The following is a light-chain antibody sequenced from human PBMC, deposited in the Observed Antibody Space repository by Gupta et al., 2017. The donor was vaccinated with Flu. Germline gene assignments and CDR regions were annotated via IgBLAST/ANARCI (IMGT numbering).Light chain of an antibody. CDR2: AAS. CDR3: QQSYMHQALT. V-gene: IGKV1-39*01. J-gene: IGKJ1*01. Sequence: DIPMPQYPSSLSASIGDRVTINCRASQTISHYLNWYQQTPGKAPKLLIYAASSLQSGVPSRVSGSGSVTGCTLTIKRLKTEDVATYYWQQSYMHQALTFGHGTNVEI. CDR1: QTISHY.